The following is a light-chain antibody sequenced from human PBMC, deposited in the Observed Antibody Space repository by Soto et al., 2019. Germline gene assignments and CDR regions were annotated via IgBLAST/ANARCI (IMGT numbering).Light chain of an antibody. Sequence: DIQMTQSPSSLSASVGDRVTITFLASQFMSVWLAWYQQKPGTAPNLLIYKTSTLQRGVPSRFSGSGSGTEFTLTINGLQSEDFATYFCLQHKSYPWTFGQGTKVDIK. V-gene: IGKV1-5*03. CDR2: KTS. J-gene: IGKJ1*01. CDR3: LQHKSYPWT. CDR1: QFMSVW.